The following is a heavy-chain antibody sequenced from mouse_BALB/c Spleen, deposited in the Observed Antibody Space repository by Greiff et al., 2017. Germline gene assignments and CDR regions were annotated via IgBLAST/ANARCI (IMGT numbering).Heavy chain of an antibody. CDR2: INSNGGST. Sequence: EVQVVESGGGLVKLGGSLKLSCAASGFTFSSYYMSWVRQTPEKRLELVAAINSNGGSTYYPDTVKGRFTISRDNAKNTLYLQMSSLKSEDTALYYCARQTPYAMDDWGQGTSVTVSS. CDR1: GFTFSSYY. V-gene: IGHV5-6-2*01. CDR3: ARQTPYAMDD. J-gene: IGHJ4*01.